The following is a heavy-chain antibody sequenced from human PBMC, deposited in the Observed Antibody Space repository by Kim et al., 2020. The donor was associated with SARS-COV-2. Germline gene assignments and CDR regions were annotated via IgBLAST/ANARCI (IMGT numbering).Heavy chain of an antibody. Sequence: GGSLRLSCSASGFRLSDHGIHWVRQAPGKGLEYVSTITGSGGNTFYADSVKGRFSLSRDISKNTLFLQMSSLRPEDTAVYYCVKGRGSSLWDPVDSWGQG. CDR3: VKGRGSSLWDPVDS. CDR2: ITGSGGNT. CDR1: GFRLSDHG. V-gene: IGHV3-64D*08. J-gene: IGHJ4*02. D-gene: IGHD1-26*01.